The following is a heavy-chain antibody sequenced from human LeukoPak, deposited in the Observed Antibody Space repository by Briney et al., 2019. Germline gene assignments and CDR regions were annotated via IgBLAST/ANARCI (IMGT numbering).Heavy chain of an antibody. CDR1: GFTFRTYE. D-gene: IGHD1-26*01. J-gene: IGHJ4*02. CDR2: ISSSAVTI. CDR3: ARVDMGAADY. V-gene: IGHV3-48*03. Sequence: GGSLRLSCAASGFTFRTYEMNWVRQAPGKGLECVSYISSSAVTIYYAASVKGRFTVSRDNANSSLYLHLDSLRAEDTAVYYCARVDMGAADYWGQGTLVTVSS.